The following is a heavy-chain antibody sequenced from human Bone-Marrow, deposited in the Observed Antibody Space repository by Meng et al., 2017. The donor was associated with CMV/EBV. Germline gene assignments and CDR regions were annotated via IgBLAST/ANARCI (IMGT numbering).Heavy chain of an antibody. CDR3: ARRVVPAADDYYGMDV. V-gene: IGHV3-20*04. CDR1: GFTFDDYG. J-gene: IGHJ6*01. CDR2: INWNGGST. D-gene: IGHD2-2*01. Sequence: GGSLRLSCAASGFTFDDYGMSWVRQAPGKGLEWVSGINWNGGSTGYADSVKGRFTISRDNAKNSLYLQMNSLRAEDTALYYCARRVVPAADDYYGMDVWGQGTTVTGSS.